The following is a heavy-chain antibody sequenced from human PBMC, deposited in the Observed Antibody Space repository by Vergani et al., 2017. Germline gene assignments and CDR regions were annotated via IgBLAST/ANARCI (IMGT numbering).Heavy chain of an antibody. CDR3: ARSRPYCTSGSCPAI. CDR2: IHTGGST. V-gene: IGHV4-61*02. J-gene: IGHJ4*01. CDR1: GEPIRSGSHY. Sequence: QVKLQESGPGLLKPSQILSLPCTVSGEPIRSGSHYWSWIRQPAGKGPDWSGHIHTGGSTGLNPSFKNRVSISVDTSKSQFSLKLNSVTFAETAVYYCARSRPYCTSGSCPAIWGQGTLVTVSS. D-gene: IGHD2-15*01.